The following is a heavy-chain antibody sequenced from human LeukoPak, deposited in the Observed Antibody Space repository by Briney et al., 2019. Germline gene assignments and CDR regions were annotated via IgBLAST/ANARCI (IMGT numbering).Heavy chain of an antibody. Sequence: SETLSLTCTVSGGSVSSGSYYWSWIQQPPGKGLEWIGYIYYSGSTYYNPSLKSRVTISVDRSKNQFSLKLSSVTAADTTVYYCARRNHYYDSSGYYYRYFDLWGRGTLVTVSS. CDR3: ARRNHYYDSSGYYYRYFDL. CDR1: GGSVSSGSYY. D-gene: IGHD3-22*01. V-gene: IGHV4-61*01. CDR2: IYYSGST. J-gene: IGHJ2*01.